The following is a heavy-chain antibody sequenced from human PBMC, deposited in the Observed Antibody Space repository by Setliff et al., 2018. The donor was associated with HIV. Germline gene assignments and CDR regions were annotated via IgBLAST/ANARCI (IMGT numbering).Heavy chain of an antibody. CDR3: ARLKLSGVIDY. CDR1: GGAFNTSPSY. Sequence: SETLSLTCTVSGGAFNTSPSYWGWIRQPPGKGLEYIGGIFYSGSAYYNPSLKSRVTISVDTSKNQLSLKLSSVTAADTAVYYCARLKLSGVIDYWGQGTLVTVSS. J-gene: IGHJ4*02. V-gene: IGHV4-39*01. D-gene: IGHD2-8*01. CDR2: IFYSGSA.